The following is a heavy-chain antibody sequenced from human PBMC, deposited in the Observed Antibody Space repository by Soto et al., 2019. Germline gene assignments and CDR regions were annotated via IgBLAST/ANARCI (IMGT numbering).Heavy chain of an antibody. D-gene: IGHD6-6*01. V-gene: IGHV3-11*01. J-gene: IGHJ4*02. CDR3: ARSGAPYSSSSPFDY. Sequence: PGGSLRLSCAASGFTFSDYYMSWIRQAPGKGLEWVSYISSSGSTIYYADSVKGRFTISRDNAKNSLYLQMNSLRAEDTAVYYCARSGAPYSSSSPFDYWRQRTLVTVSS. CDR2: ISSSGSTI. CDR1: GFTFSDYY.